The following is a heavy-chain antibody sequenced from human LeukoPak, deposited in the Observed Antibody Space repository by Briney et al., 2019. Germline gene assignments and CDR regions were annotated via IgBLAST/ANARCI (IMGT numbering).Heavy chain of an antibody. CDR2: MNPNSGDA. CDR3: ARSNFGGNVHFDY. V-gene: IGHV1-8*01. Sequence: GASVKVSCKASGYSFTRYDINWVRQATGQGREWIGWMNPNSGDADYTQKFKGRVTFTRDTSTRTAYMEVNSLGSEDTAVYYCARSNFGGNVHFDYWGQGTLVTVSS. J-gene: IGHJ4*02. D-gene: IGHD4-23*01. CDR1: GYSFTRYD.